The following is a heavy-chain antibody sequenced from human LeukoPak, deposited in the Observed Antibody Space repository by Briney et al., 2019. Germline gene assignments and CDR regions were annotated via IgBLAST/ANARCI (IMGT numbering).Heavy chain of an antibody. D-gene: IGHD6-19*01. CDR2: INHSGST. J-gene: IGHJ4*02. CDR1: GGSFSGYY. Sequence: SETLSLTCAVYGGSFSGYYWSWIRQPPGKGLEWIGEINHSGSTNYNPSLKSRVTISVDTSKNQFSLKLSSVTAADTAVYYCAGERGEEYSSGWYKRNYFDNWGQGIRVTVSS. CDR3: AGERGEEYSSGWYKRNYFDN. V-gene: IGHV4-34*01.